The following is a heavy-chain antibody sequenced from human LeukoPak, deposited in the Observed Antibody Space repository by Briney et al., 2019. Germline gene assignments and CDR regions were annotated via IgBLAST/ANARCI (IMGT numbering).Heavy chain of an antibody. CDR3: ARDYKYAFDN. Sequence: GGSLRLSCAASGFTFSDYSMNWVRQAPGKGLEWISYIGIDSGNTNYADSVKGRFTISGDKAKNSLYLQINSLRVEDTAVYYCARDYKYAFDNWGQGTLVTVSS. CDR2: IGIDSGNT. V-gene: IGHV3-48*01. CDR1: GFTFSDYS. D-gene: IGHD5-24*01. J-gene: IGHJ4*02.